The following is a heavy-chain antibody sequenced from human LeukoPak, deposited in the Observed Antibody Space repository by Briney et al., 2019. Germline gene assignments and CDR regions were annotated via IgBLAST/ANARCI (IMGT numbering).Heavy chain of an antibody. CDR1: GYTFTGYY. CDR3: ARHRAAADLTSPEFDP. V-gene: IGHV1-2*02. CDR2: INPNSGGT. J-gene: IGHJ5*02. D-gene: IGHD6-13*01. Sequence: ASVKVSCKASGYTFTGYYMHWVRQAPGQGLEWMGWINPNSGGTNYAQKFQGRVTMTRDTSISTAYMELSRLRSDDTAVYYCARHRAAADLTSPEFDPWGQGTLVTVSS.